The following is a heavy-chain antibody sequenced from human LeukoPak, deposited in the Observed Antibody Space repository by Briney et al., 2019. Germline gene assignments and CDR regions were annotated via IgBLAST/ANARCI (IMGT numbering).Heavy chain of an antibody. Sequence: GGSLRLSCAASGFTFSSYAMSWVRQAPGKGLEWVSAISGSGGSTYYADSVKGRFTISRDNSKNTLYLQMNSLRAEDTAGYYCAKDQSIAAAGLLNWFDPWGQGTLVTVSS. CDR3: AKDQSIAAAGLLNWFDP. V-gene: IGHV3-23*01. J-gene: IGHJ5*02. CDR2: ISGSGGST. CDR1: GFTFSSYA. D-gene: IGHD6-13*01.